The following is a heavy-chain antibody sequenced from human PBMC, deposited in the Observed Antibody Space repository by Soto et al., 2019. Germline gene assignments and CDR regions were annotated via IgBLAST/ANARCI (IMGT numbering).Heavy chain of an antibody. Sequence: ASVKVSCKASGYTFTSYAMHWVRQAPGQRLEWMGWINAGNGNTKYSQKFQGRVTITRDTSASTAYMELSSLRSEDTAVYYCARGPRSIDYDILTGYYLYYYYGMDVWGQGTTVTVSS. CDR1: GYTFTSYA. CDR2: INAGNGNT. D-gene: IGHD3-9*01. J-gene: IGHJ6*02. V-gene: IGHV1-3*01. CDR3: ARGPRSIDYDILTGYYLYYYYGMDV.